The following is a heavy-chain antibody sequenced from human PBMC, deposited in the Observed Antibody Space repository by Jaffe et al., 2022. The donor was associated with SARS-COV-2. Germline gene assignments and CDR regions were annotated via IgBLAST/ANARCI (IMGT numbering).Heavy chain of an antibody. D-gene: IGHD3-22*01. CDR1: GFTFSSYA. Sequence: EVQLLESGGGLVQPGGSLRLSCAASGFTFSSYAMSWVRQAPGKGLEWVSGISGIDGITRYADSVKGRFTISRDDSKNTLYLQMNSLGAEDTAVYYCARDRLKSVADSIFFHVPDCWGQGALVTVSS. CDR2: ISGIDGIT. J-gene: IGHJ4*02. V-gene: IGHV3-23*01. CDR3: ARDRLKSVADSIFFHVPDC.